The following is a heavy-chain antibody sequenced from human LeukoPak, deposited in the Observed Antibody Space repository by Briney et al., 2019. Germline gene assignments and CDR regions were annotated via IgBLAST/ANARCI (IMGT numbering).Heavy chain of an antibody. V-gene: IGHV3-30-3*01. CDR3: ARGILSPRSVAFDV. J-gene: IGHJ3*01. Sequence: PGGSLRLSCVASGFTLSSHVMHWVRQAPGKGLEWVALISSDGTTKYNADSVEGRFTISRDTSMDTLYLQMNSLRVDDTSVYYCARGILSPRSVAFDVWGQGTMVTVS. D-gene: IGHD2-15*01. CDR2: ISSDGTTK. CDR1: GFTLSSHV.